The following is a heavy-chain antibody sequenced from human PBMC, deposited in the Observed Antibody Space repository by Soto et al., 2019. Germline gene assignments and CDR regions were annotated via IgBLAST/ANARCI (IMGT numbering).Heavy chain of an antibody. J-gene: IGHJ6*02. CDR2: INTNTGNP. D-gene: IGHD3-3*01. CDR1: GYTFTSYA. V-gene: IGHV7-4-1*01. CDR3: ARDGRSYDFWSGYPTPAGMDV. Sequence: QVQLVQSGSELKKPGASVKVSCKASGYTFTSYAMNWVRQAPGQGLEWMGWINTNTGNPTYAQGFTGRVVFSLDTSVSTAYLQICSLKAEDTAVYYCARDGRSYDFWSGYPTPAGMDVWGQGTTVTVSS.